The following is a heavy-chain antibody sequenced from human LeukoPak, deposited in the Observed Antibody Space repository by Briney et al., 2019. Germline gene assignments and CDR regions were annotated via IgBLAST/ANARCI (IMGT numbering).Heavy chain of an antibody. CDR1: GFTVSSNY. D-gene: IGHD7-27*01. CDR2: ISSSRTFI. Sequence: GGSLRLSCAASGFTVSSNYMSWVRQAPGKGLEWISYISSSRTFIWYADSVKGRFAISRDSAKDSLYLQMNSLRAEDTAIYYCVRDLNWAFDYWGQGTLVTVPS. J-gene: IGHJ4*02. CDR3: VRDLNWAFDY. V-gene: IGHV3-48*01.